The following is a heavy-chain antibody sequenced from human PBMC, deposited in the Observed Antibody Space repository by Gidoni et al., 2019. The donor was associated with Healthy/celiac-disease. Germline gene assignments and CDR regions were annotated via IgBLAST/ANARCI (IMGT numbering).Heavy chain of an antibody. D-gene: IGHD1-7*01. Sequence: QVQLVESGGGVVQPGRSLRLSCAASGFTFSSYAMHWVRQAPGKGLEWVAVISYDGSNKYYADSVKGRFTISRDNSKNTLYLQMNSLRAEDTAVYYCARESSEQRTYFDYWGQGTLVTVSS. J-gene: IGHJ4*02. CDR1: GFTFSSYA. V-gene: IGHV3-30-3*01. CDR2: ISYDGSNK. CDR3: ARESSEQRTYFDY.